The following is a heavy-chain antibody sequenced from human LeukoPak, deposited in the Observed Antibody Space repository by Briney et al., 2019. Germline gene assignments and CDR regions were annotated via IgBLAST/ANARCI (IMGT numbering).Heavy chain of an antibody. CDR1: GFTFRNYW. CDR3: AKAPAGSSWYVFDY. D-gene: IGHD6-13*01. Sequence: PGGSLRLSCAGSGFTFRNYWMNWVRQAPGKGLEWVSAISGSGGSTYYADSVKGRFTISRDNSKNTLYLQMNSLRAEDTAVYYCAKAPAGSSWYVFDYWGQGTLVTVSS. J-gene: IGHJ4*02. V-gene: IGHV3-23*01. CDR2: ISGSGGST.